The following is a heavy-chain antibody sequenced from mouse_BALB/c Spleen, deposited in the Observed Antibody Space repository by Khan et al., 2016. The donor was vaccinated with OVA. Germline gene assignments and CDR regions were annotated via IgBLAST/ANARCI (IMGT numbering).Heavy chain of an antibody. CDR1: GFSLSRYN. Sequence: VKLQQPGPGLVAPSQSLSITCTVSGFSLSRYNIHWVRQPPGKGLEWLGMIWGGGDTDYNSTLKSRLSISKDISQSQVFFNMNSLQTDDTAMYYCARAYYMYVGCYAMDVWRKGTSVTVCS. CDR3: ARAYYMYVGCYAMDV. CDR2: IWGGGDT. V-gene: IGHV2-6-4*01. D-gene: IGHD2-14*01. J-gene: IGHJ4*01.